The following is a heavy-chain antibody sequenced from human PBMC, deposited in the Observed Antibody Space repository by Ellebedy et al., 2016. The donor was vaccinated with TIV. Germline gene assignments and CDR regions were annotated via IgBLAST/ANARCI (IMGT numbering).Heavy chain of an antibody. CDR1: AGTFSRHV. J-gene: IGHJ4*02. D-gene: IGHD3-9*01. CDR2: IIPILGIT. Sequence: AASVKVSCKASAGTFSRHVISWVRQAAGQGLQWMGTIIPILGITNYAQKFQGRVTTIADNSTSTPYMELSSLRSEDTAVYYCARGTDKPDSQGLDDWGQGTLVTVSS. CDR3: ARGTDKPDSQGLDD. V-gene: IGHV1-69*04.